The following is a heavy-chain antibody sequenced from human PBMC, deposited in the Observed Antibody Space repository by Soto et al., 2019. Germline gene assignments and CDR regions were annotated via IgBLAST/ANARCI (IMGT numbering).Heavy chain of an antibody. CDR1: GFTFSRYA. J-gene: IGHJ4*02. Sequence: GGSLRLSCAASGFTFSRYAMSWVRQAPGKGLEWVSAIRGSDGTTYYADTVKGRFTISRDNSKNTLYLQMNSLRAEDTAVYYCAKILRDGLRNFETWGQGTLVTVSS. CDR3: AKILRDGLRNFET. V-gene: IGHV3-23*01. CDR2: IRGSDGTT. D-gene: IGHD5-12*01.